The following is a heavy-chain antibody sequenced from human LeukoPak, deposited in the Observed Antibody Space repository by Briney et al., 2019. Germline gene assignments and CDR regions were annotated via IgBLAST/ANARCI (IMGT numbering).Heavy chain of an antibody. Sequence: GGSPRLSCAASGFTFSSYAMSWVRQAPGKGLEWVSAISGSGGSTYYADSVKGRFTISRDNSKNTLYLQMNSLRAEDTAVYYCAKGLFTYGDYVDSDFDYWGQGTLVTVSS. V-gene: IGHV3-23*01. CDR1: GFTFSSYA. CDR2: ISGSGGST. D-gene: IGHD4-17*01. J-gene: IGHJ4*02. CDR3: AKGLFTYGDYVDSDFDY.